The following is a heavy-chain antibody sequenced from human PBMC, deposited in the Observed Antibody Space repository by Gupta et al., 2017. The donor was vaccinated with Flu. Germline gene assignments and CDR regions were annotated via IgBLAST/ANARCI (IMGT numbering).Heavy chain of an antibody. V-gene: IGHV4-4*07. CDR3: ARFFYGDRGWGFDY. CDR2: IHSSGRT. Sequence: WSWIRQPAGKGLESVGRIHSSGRTNYNVSLKSRVTMSVDTSKNQISLKLSSVTAADTAVYYCARFFYGDRGWGFDYWGRGILVTVSS. J-gene: IGHJ4*02. D-gene: IGHD6-19*01.